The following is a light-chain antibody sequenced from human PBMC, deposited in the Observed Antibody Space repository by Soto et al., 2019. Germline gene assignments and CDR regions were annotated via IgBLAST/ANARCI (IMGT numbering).Light chain of an antibody. J-gene: IGKJ2*01. CDR2: AAS. CDR3: QQSYNTPPYT. CDR1: QSISSY. Sequence: DIQMTQSPSSLSASVGDRVTITCRARQSISSYLNWYQQKPGKARKLLIYAASSLQSGVPSRFSGSGSGTDFTLTISSLQPEDFATYYCQQSYNTPPYTFGQGTKLEIK. V-gene: IGKV1-39*01.